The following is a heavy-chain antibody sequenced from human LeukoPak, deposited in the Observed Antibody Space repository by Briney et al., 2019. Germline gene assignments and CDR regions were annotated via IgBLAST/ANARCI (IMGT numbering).Heavy chain of an antibody. Sequence: PSETLSLTCTVSGGSISSYYWSWIRQPPGKGLEWIGYIYYSGSTNYNPSLKSRVTISVDTSKNQFSLKLSSVTAADTAVYYCARATSGYSYGYWFDPWSQGTLVTVSS. V-gene: IGHV4-59*01. CDR3: ARATSGYSYGYWFDP. CDR1: GGSISSYY. CDR2: IYYSGST. D-gene: IGHD5-18*01. J-gene: IGHJ5*02.